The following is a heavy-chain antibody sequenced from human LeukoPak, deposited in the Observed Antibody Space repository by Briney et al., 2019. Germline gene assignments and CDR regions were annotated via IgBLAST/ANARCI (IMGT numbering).Heavy chain of an antibody. CDR1: GFTFSSYA. J-gene: IGHJ4*02. CDR2: ISYDGSNK. V-gene: IGHV3-30*04. D-gene: IGHD3-16*01. Sequence: GRSLRLSCAASGFTFSSYAMHWVRQAPGKGLEWVAVISYDGSNKYYADSVKGRFTISRDNSKNTLYLQMNSLRAEDTAVYYCARGALRSDYFDYWGQGTLVTVSS. CDR3: ARGALRSDYFDY.